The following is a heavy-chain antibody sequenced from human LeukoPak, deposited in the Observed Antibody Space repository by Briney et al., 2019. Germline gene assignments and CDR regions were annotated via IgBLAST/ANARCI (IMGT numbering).Heavy chain of an antibody. CDR1: GFTFSSYA. Sequence: GRSLRLSCAASGFTFSSYAMHWVRQAPGKGLEWVAFIRYDGSNKYYADSVKGRFTISRDNSKNTLYLQMNSLRAEDTAVYYCAKQLHSYYYYYMDVWGKGTTVTVSS. CDR2: IRYDGSNK. D-gene: IGHD6-6*01. J-gene: IGHJ6*03. V-gene: IGHV3-30*02. CDR3: AKQLHSYYYYYMDV.